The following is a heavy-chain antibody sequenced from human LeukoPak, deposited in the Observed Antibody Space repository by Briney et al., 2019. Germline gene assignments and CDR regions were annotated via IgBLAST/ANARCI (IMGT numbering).Heavy chain of an antibody. J-gene: IGHJ4*02. CDR1: GFTFSSYE. CDR3: ARGSGFDY. V-gene: IGHV3-48*03. Sequence: PGGSLRLSCAASGFTFSSYEMTWVRQAPGKGLEWISYISSSDSTMYYADSVKGRFTMSRDNAKRSVYLQMNSLRAEDTAIYYCARGSGFDYWGQGTLVTVSS. CDR2: ISSSDSTM.